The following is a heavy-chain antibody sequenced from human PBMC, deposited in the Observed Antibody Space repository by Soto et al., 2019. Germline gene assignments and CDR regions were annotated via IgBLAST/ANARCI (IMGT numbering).Heavy chain of an antibody. CDR2: TYYRSRWFN. J-gene: IGHJ5*02. CDR1: GDSVSSNSAA. D-gene: IGHD1-26*01. V-gene: IGHV6-1*02. CDR3: ARGEEQELAYNWFDP. Sequence: QVQLQQSGLGLVKPSQTLSLTCAISGDSVSSNSAAWTWIRQSPSRGLEFLGRTYYRSRWFNDYARSVKRPITIRPDTSENQSSLQLNSVTPEDTAVYYCARGEEQELAYNWFDPWGQGTLVTVSS.